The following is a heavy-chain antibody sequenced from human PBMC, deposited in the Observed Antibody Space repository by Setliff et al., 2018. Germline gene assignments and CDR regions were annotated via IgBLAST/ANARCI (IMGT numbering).Heavy chain of an antibody. CDR3: ARDRGGDDFVGAVGDSFDI. CDR2: XXXXXXXX. V-gene: IGHV1-18*01. D-gene: IGHD2-21*01. Sequence: ASVKVSCKTSGFSFTTYGITWVRQAPGQGXXXXGXXXXXXXXXXXXXXFXXXVXXXADTSTTTVYMELRSLRSDDTAVYYCARDRGGDDFVGAVGDSFDIWGQGTMVTVSS. CDR1: GFSFTTYG. J-gene: IGHJ3*02.